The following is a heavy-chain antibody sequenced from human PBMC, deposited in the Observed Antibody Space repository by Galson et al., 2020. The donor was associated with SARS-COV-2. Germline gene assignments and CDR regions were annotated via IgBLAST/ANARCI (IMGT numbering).Heavy chain of an antibody. CDR2: ISSSSSYI. J-gene: IGHJ6*02. CDR3: ASSLGDRSYYYYYGMDV. Sequence: NSGGSLRLSCAASGFTLSSYSMNWVRQAPGKGLEWVSSISSSSSYIYYADSVKGRFTIARDNAKNSLYLQMNSLRAEDTAVYYCASSLGDRSYYYYYGMDVWGQGTTVTVSS. CDR1: GFTLSSYS. V-gene: IGHV3-21*01. D-gene: IGHD2-21*02.